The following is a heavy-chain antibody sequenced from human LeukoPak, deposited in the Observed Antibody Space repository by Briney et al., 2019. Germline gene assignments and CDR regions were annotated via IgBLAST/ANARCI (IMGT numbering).Heavy chain of an antibody. D-gene: IGHD3-9*01. CDR3: AIRKYYDILTGYRKIPTSGFDP. Sequence: SGTLSLTCAVSGGSVSSSNWWSWVRQPPGKGLEWIGEIYHSGSTNYNPSLKSRVTISVDTSKNQFSLKLSSVTAADTAVYYCAIRKYYDILTGYRKIPTSGFDPWGQGTLVTVSS. J-gene: IGHJ5*02. CDR2: IYHSGST. V-gene: IGHV4-4*02. CDR1: GGSVSSSNW.